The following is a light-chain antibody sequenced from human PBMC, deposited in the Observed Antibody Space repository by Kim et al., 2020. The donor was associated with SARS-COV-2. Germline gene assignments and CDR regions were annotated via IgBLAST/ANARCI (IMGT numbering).Light chain of an antibody. CDR3: QAWDSSSVV. CDR2: QDN. Sequence: SYELTQPPSVSVSPGHTASITCSGDKLGDKYACWYQQKPGQSPVLVIYQDNKRPSGIPERFSGSNSGNTATLTITGTQAMDEADYYCQAWDSSSVVFGGGTQLTVL. V-gene: IGLV3-1*01. J-gene: IGLJ2*01. CDR1: KLGDKY.